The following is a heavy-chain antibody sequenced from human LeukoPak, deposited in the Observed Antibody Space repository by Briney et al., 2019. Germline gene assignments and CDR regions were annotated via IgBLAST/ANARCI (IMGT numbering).Heavy chain of an antibody. Sequence: ASVKVSRKASGYTFTSYDINWVRRATGQGLEWMGWMNPNSGNTGYAQKFQGRVTITRSTSISTAYMELSSLRSEDTAVYYCARDYSSGWYEFDPWGQGTLVTVSS. CDR2: MNPNSGNT. V-gene: IGHV1-8*03. CDR1: GYTFTSYD. J-gene: IGHJ5*02. D-gene: IGHD6-19*01. CDR3: ARDYSSGWYEFDP.